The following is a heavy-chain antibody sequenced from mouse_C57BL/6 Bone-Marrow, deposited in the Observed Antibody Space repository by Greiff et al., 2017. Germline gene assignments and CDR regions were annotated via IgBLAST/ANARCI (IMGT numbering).Heavy chain of an antibody. D-gene: IGHD1-1*01. V-gene: IGHV1-18*01. Sequence: VQLQQSGPELVKPGASVKIPCKASGYTFTDYNMDWVKQSHGKSLEWIGDINPNNGGNIYNQKFKGKATLTVDKSSSTAYMELRSLTSEDTAIYYCARRYGSSPFDYWGQGTTLTVSS. CDR3: ARRYGSSPFDY. CDR2: INPNNGGN. CDR1: GYTFTDYN. J-gene: IGHJ2*01.